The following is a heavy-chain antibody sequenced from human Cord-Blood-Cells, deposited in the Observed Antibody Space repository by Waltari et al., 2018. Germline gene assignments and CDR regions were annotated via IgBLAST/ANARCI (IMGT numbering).Heavy chain of an antibody. D-gene: IGHD3-22*01. V-gene: IGHV3-73*02. Sequence: EVQLVESGGGLVQPGGSLKLSCADSGLTFSGSAMHWVRQATGEGVRWVGRIRSIANSNAKREAASVKGMFTIARDDSKNTAYLQMNSLKTVDTAVYYCTRPYDSSGYFIDYWGQGTLVTVSS. CDR3: TRPYDSSGYFIDY. CDR1: GLTFSGSA. CDR2: IRSIANSNAK. J-gene: IGHJ4*02.